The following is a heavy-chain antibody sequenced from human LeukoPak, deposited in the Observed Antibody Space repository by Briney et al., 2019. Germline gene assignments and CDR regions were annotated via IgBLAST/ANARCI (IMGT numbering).Heavy chain of an antibody. CDR2: ISRSSSTI. Sequence: HPGGSLRLSCAGSGFTFSSYYMIWVRQAPGKGLEWVSYISRSSSTIYYADSVEGRFTISRDNAKNSLYLQMNSLRDEDTGVYYCARDQFYAFDIWGQGTMVTVSS. CDR3: ARDQFYAFDI. CDR1: GFTFSSYY. V-gene: IGHV3-48*02. J-gene: IGHJ3*02.